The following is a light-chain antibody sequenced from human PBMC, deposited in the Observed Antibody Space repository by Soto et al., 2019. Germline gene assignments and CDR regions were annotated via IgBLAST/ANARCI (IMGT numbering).Light chain of an antibody. CDR1: QSVGTY. Sequence: EIVMTQSQATLSVSPGERATLSCKASQSVGTYLAWYQQKPGQAPRLLIYGASTRATGVPARFSGGGSGTEFTLTISSLQSEDFAIYHCQQYDNLPPWTFGQGTKVEIK. CDR3: QQYDNLPPWT. J-gene: IGKJ1*01. CDR2: GAS. V-gene: IGKV3-15*01.